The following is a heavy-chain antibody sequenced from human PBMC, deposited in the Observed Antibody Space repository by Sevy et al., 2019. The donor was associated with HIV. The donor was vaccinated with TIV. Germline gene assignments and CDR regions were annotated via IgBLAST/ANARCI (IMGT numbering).Heavy chain of an antibody. Sequence: GESLKISCKISGYKVDMYGIPWVRQAPGQGLEWMGWISTYNGNTNYAQNFQGRVTMTTDTSTSVGYMELGGLRPDDTAVYYCARATGMAVAGTGRYFDFWGQGTLVTVSS. D-gene: IGHD6-19*01. CDR2: ISTYNGNT. CDR1: GYKVDMYG. CDR3: ARATGMAVAGTGRYFDF. J-gene: IGHJ4*01. V-gene: IGHV1-18*04.